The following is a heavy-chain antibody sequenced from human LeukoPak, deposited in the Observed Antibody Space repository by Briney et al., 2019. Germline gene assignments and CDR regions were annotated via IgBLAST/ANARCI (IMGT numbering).Heavy chain of an antibody. V-gene: IGHV4-34*01. Sequence: PSETLSLTCAVYGGSFSGYYWSWIRQPPGKGMEWIGEINHSGSTNYNPSLKSRVTISLDTTKNQFSLKLSSVTAADTAVYYCARRRGYSYGRGAFDIWGQGTMVTASS. D-gene: IGHD5-18*01. CDR3: ARRRGYSYGRGAFDI. CDR1: GGSFSGYY. CDR2: INHSGST. J-gene: IGHJ3*02.